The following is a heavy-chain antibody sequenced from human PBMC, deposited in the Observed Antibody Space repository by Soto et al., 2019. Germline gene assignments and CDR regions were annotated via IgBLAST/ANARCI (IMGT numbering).Heavy chain of an antibody. CDR2: IKSKTDGGTT. V-gene: IGHV3-15*01. Sequence: GGSLRLSCAASGFTFSNAWMSSVRQAPGKGLEWVGRIKSKTDGGTTDYAAPVKGRFTISRDDSKNTLHLQMNSLKTEDTAVYYCTTDIVATTGILFDYWGQGTLVTVSS. CDR3: TTDIVATTGILFDY. D-gene: IGHD5-12*01. CDR1: GFTFSNAW. J-gene: IGHJ4*02.